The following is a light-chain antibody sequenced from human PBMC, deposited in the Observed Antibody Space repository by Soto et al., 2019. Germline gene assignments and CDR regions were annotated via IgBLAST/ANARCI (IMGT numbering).Light chain of an antibody. J-gene: IGKJ2*01. V-gene: IGKV3-20*01. CDR2: AAS. CDR1: QSISTTY. Sequence: EVVLTQSPATLSLSPGERATLSCRASQSISTTYLAWYRQKPGQAPRLLIHAASIRAAGIPDRFSGSGSGTNFTLNINRLEPEDFAVYYCQQYGGSPLYTFGQGTKLEIK. CDR3: QQYGGSPLYT.